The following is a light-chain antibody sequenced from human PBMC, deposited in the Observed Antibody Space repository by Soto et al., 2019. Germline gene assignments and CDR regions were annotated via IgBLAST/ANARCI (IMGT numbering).Light chain of an antibody. J-gene: IGKJ3*01. CDR1: QSIRTW. CDR3: QQYNSYYSGVFT. Sequence: DIQVTQSPSTLSAYVGDRITITCRASQSIRTWLAWYQQKPGRAPNLLIYEASNLERGVPSRFSGSGSGTEFTLTISSLQPDDFATYYGQQYNSYYSGVFTFGPGTKVDIK. V-gene: IGKV1-5*01. CDR2: EAS.